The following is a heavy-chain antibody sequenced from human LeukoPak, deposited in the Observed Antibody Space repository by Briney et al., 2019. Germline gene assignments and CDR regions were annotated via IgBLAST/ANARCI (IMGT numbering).Heavy chain of an antibody. V-gene: IGHV3-66*01. Sequence: GGSLRLSCAASGFTVSSNYMSWVRQAPGKGLEWVSVIYSGGSTYYADSVKGRFTISRDNSKNTLYLQMNSLRAEDTAVYYCASNVDYYDSSGYYYAGIDYWGQGTLVTVSP. J-gene: IGHJ4*02. D-gene: IGHD3-22*01. CDR2: IYSGGST. CDR1: GFTVSSNY. CDR3: ASNVDYYDSSGYYYAGIDY.